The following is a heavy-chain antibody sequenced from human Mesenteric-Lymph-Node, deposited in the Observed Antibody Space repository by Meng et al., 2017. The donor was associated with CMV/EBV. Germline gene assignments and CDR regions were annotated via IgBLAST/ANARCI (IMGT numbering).Heavy chain of an antibody. CDR3: AGETGLPNGMDV. CDR1: GYTFTSYG. D-gene: IGHD4-11*01. J-gene: IGHJ6*02. CDR2: ISTYNGNT. V-gene: IGHV1-18*01. Sequence: ASVKVSCKASGYTFTSYGISWVRQAPGQGLEWLGWISTYNGNTMYAQKLQGRVTMTRDTSTSTAYMELKSLRSDDTAVYYCAGETGLPNGMDVWGQGTTVTVSS.